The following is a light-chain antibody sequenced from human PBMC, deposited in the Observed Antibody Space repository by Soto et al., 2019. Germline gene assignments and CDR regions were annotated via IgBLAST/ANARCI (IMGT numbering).Light chain of an antibody. CDR1: QSISSS. Sequence: MTQSPATLSVSPGERATLSCRASQSISSSLAWYHQKPGTAPKLLIYDASSLERGVPSRFSGSGSGTEFTLTSSSLQPDDFATYYCQQYGGFSRTFGQGTKV. CDR3: QQYGGFSRT. CDR2: DAS. J-gene: IGKJ1*01. V-gene: IGKV1-5*01.